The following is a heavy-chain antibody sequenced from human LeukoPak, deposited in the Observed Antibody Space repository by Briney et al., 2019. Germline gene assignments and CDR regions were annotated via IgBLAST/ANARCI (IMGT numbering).Heavy chain of an antibody. CDR1: GYTFTGYY. J-gene: IGHJ4*02. CDR2: INPNSGGT. CDR3: ARGPGSGGFVFDY. D-gene: IGHD3-10*01. V-gene: IGHV1-2*02. Sequence: ASVKVSCKASGYTFTGYYMLWVRQAPGQGLEWMGWINPNSGGTNYAQKFQGRVTMTRDTSISTAYMELSRLRSDDTAVYYCARGPGSGGFVFDYWGQGTLVTVSS.